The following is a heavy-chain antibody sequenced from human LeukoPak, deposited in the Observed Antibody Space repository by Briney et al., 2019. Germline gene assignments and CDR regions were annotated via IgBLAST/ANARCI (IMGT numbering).Heavy chain of an antibody. V-gene: IGHV3-15*01. D-gene: IGHD2-15*01. CDR2: IKSQTDGGST. J-gene: IGHJ4*02. CDR1: GFTFTNAL. Sequence: PGGPLSLSCAASGFTFTNALMSWVRQAAGKVLEWIGRIKSQTDGGSTHYAPPSKGRFTTYRDDSKNTAYLQMNSVKTEATAVYYCTTLPNVGGYWGQGTLVTVSS. CDR3: TTLPNVGGY.